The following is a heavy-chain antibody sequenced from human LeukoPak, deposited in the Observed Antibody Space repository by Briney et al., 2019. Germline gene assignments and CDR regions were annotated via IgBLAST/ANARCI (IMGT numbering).Heavy chain of an antibody. CDR1: GYSFTSYW. CDR3: ARRLGYCSGGSCSIIVDAFDI. D-gene: IGHD2-15*01. J-gene: IGHJ3*02. V-gene: IGHV5-51*01. Sequence: GESLKISCKGSGYSFTSYWIGWVRQMPGKGLEWMGIIYPGDSDTRYSPSFRGQVTISADKSISTAYLQWSSLKASDTAMYYCARRLGYCSGGSCSIIVDAFDIWGQGTMVTVSS. CDR2: IYPGDSDT.